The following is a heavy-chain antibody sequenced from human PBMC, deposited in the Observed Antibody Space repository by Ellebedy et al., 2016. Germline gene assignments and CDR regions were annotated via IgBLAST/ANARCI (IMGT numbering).Heavy chain of an antibody. D-gene: IGHD1-26*01. CDR2: IFPGDSDT. V-gene: IGHV5-51*01. CDR3: ARSSGSYSDFDY. CDR1: ENTSINYW. J-gene: IGHJ4*02. Sequence: GGSLRLSXKVSENTSINYWIAWVRQMPGKGLEWMGIIFPGDSDTRYSPSFQGQVIISADKSISTAYLEWGSLKTSDTAMYYCARSSGSYSDFDYWGQGTPVTVSS.